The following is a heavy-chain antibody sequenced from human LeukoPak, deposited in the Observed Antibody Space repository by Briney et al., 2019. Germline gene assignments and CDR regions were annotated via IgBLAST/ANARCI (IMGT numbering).Heavy chain of an antibody. CDR1: GFTFSDYY. CDR2: ISSSGSTI. CDR3: TNFQTVGVKPFEH. Sequence: GGSLRLSCAASGFTFSDYYMSWIRQAPGKGLEWVSYISSSGSTIYYADSVKGRFTISRDNAKNSLYLQMNSLRAEDTAVYYCTNFQTVGVKPFEHWGQGTLVTVSS. D-gene: IGHD1-26*01. J-gene: IGHJ5*02. V-gene: IGHV3-11*04.